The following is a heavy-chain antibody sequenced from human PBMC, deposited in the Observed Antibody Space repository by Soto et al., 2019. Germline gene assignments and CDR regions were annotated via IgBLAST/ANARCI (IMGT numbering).Heavy chain of an antibody. Sequence: GGSLRLSCAASGFTFSSYGMHWVRQAPGKGLEWVAVISYDGSNKYYADSVKGRFTISRDNSKNTLYLQMNSLRAEDTAVYYCARVSATGWHVNGRDYFDHWGLGTLVTVSS. CDR3: ARVSATGWHVNGRDYFDH. V-gene: IGHV3-30*03. J-gene: IGHJ4*02. D-gene: IGHD6-19*01. CDR1: GFTFSSYG. CDR2: ISYDGSNK.